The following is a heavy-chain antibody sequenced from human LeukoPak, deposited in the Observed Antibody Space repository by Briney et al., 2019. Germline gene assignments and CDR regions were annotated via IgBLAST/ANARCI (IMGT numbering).Heavy chain of an antibody. CDR3: TTIKRGNIFGYFDF. CDR1: GGSMTTHH. Sequence: SETLSLTCTVSGGSMTTHHRNWIRQTPGKGLEWIGYVFDSGRTKENPSLKSRVTLSADTSKNQLSLRLSSVTAADTAVYYCTTIKRGNIFGYFDFWGQRILVTVSS. CDR2: VFDSGRT. D-gene: IGHD5-18*01. V-gene: IGHV4-59*11. J-gene: IGHJ4*02.